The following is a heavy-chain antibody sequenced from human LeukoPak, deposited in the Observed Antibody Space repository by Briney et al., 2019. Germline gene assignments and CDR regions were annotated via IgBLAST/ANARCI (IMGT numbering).Heavy chain of an antibody. Sequence: GGSLRLSCAASGFTFSSYAMSWVRQAPGKGLEWVSAISGSGGSTYYADSVKGRFTISRDNSKNTLYLQMNSLRAEDTAVYYCDIKYYYHDSSGSDAFDIWGQGTMVTVSS. V-gene: IGHV3-23*01. D-gene: IGHD3-22*01. CDR2: ISGSGGST. J-gene: IGHJ3*02. CDR1: GFTFSSYA. CDR3: DIKYYYHDSSGSDAFDI.